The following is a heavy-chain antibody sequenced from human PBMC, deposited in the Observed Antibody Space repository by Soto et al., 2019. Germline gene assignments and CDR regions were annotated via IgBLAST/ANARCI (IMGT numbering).Heavy chain of an antibody. J-gene: IGHJ1*01. V-gene: IGHV3-23*01. D-gene: IGHD6-19*01. CDR2: ISGSGGST. Sequence: PGGALRLSCAASGFTFSSYAMSWVRQAAGKGLEWVSAISGSGGSTYYADSVKGRFTISRDNSKNTLYLQMNSLRAEDTAVYYCAKAYSSGWYGAEYFQHWGQGTLVTVSS. CDR3: AKAYSSGWYGAEYFQH. CDR1: GFTFSSYA.